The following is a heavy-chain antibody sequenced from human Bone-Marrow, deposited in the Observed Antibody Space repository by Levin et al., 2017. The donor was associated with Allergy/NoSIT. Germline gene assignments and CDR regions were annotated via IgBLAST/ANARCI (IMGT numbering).Heavy chain of an antibody. CDR2: VYYRGNT. CDR1: GGSISSGDYY. V-gene: IGHV4-39*01. J-gene: IGHJ5*02. D-gene: IGHD4-17*01. Sequence: PSETLSLTCTVSGGSISSGDYYWGWIRQPPGKGLEWIGSVYYRGNTYYNSSLKSRVTISVDTSKNQFSLKLTSVTATDTAVYYCARTVTTKTNWFDPWGQGTLVTVSS. CDR3: ARTVTTKTNWFDP.